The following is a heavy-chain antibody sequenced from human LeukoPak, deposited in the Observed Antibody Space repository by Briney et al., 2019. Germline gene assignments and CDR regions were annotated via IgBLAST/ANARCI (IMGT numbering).Heavy chain of an antibody. J-gene: IGHJ4*02. Sequence: GGSLRLSCAASGFTFSGYWMSWVRQSPGKGLEWVANIKGDGSEKNYVDSVKGRFTISRDNAKNTLYLQMDSLRAEDSAVYYCARVRSGTWNGYEYWGQGTLVTVSS. CDR2: IKGDGSEK. CDR3: ARVRSGTWNGYEY. CDR1: GFTFSGYW. V-gene: IGHV3-7*01. D-gene: IGHD3-3*01.